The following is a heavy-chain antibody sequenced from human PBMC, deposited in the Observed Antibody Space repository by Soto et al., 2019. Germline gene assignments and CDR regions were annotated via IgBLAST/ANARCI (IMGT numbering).Heavy chain of an antibody. J-gene: IGHJ4*02. D-gene: IGHD4-17*01. Sequence: QVQLVQSGAEVKKPGASVKGSCKSSGYTFISYDINWVRQATGQGLEWMGWMNPNSGNTVYAQKFQGRVTMTRNTSISTAYMELSSLRSADTAVYYCAREHGNYALDYWGQGTLVTVSS. CDR2: MNPNSGNT. CDR3: AREHGNYALDY. V-gene: IGHV1-8*01. CDR1: GYTFISYD.